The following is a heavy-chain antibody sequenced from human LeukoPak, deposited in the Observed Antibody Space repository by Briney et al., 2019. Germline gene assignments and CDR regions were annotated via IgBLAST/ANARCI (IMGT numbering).Heavy chain of an antibody. J-gene: IGHJ4*02. V-gene: IGHV7-4-1*02. CDR3: ARSDSYGWSGYYFDY. CDR2: INTITGNP. Sequence: ASVKVSCKASGGTFSSYAISWVRQAPGQGLEWMGWINTITGNPTYAQGFTGRFVFSLDTSVATAYLQISSLKAEDTAVYFCARSDSYGWSGYYFDYWGPGTLVTVSS. CDR1: GGTFSSYA. D-gene: IGHD2-8*02.